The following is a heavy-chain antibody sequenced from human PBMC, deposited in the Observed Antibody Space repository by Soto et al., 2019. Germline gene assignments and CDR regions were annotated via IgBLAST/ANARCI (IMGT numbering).Heavy chain of an antibody. CDR3: ARGRKAYSSSWYVD. CDR1: GGSFSGYC. V-gene: IGHV4-34*01. J-gene: IGHJ4*02. Sequence: QVQLQQWGAGLLKPSETLSLNCAVYGGSFSGYCWSWIRQPPGKGLEWIGEINDSGGTNYNPSLKSRVSKSVDTSKNQFYLNLSSVTAADTAVYHCARGRKAYSSSWYVDWGQGTLVTVSS. D-gene: IGHD6-13*01. CDR2: INDSGGT.